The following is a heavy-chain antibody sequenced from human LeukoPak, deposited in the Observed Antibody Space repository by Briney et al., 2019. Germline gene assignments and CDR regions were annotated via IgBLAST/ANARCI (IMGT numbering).Heavy chain of an antibody. J-gene: IGHJ4*02. D-gene: IGHD3-22*01. CDR1: GYTFTGYY. CDR3: AKAGHYYDSSSTFDY. CDR2: INPNSGGT. Sequence: SVKVSCKASGYTFTGYYMHWVRQAPGQGLEWMGWINPNSGGTNYAQKFQGRVTMTRDTSISTAYMELSRLRSDDTAVYYCAKAGHYYDSSSTFDYWGQGTLVTVSS. V-gene: IGHV1-2*02.